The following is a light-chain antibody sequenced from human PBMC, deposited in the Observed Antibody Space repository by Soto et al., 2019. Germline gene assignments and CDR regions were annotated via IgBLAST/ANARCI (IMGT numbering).Light chain of an antibody. CDR2: AAS. CDR3: QQRKSYPFT. Sequence: DIQLTQSPSFLSASVGDRVTITCRASQDINTYLAWYQQKPGNPPKLLIFAASTMQNGVPSRFSGSGSGTEFTVTITSLQPEDFATYYCQQRKSYPFTFGQGTRLEIK. J-gene: IGKJ5*01. V-gene: IGKV1-9*01. CDR1: QDINTY.